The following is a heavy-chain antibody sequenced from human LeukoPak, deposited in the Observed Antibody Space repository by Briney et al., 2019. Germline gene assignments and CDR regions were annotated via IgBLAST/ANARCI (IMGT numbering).Heavy chain of an antibody. Sequence: SESLSLTCTVSGGSISSGSYYWSWIRQPAGKGLEWIGHIYTSGSTNYNPSLKSRVTISVDTSKNQFSLKLSSVTAADTAVYYCARGTTYNQFYYDSSGYYSFDYWGQGTLVTVSS. V-gene: IGHV4-61*09. J-gene: IGHJ4*02. CDR2: IYTSGST. CDR3: ARGTTYNQFYYDSSGYYSFDY. CDR1: GGSISSGSYY. D-gene: IGHD3-22*01.